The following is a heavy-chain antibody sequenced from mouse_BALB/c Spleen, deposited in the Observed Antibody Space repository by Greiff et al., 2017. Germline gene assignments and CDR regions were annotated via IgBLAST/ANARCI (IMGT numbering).Heavy chain of an antibody. CDR1: GFSLTSYG. Sequence: QVQLKESGPGLVAPSQSLSITCTVSGFSLTSYGVHWVRQPPGKGLEWLGVIWAGGSTNYNSALMSRLSISKDNSKSQVFLKMNSLQTDDTAMYYCARGQTAHPYAMDYWGQGTSVTVSS. D-gene: IGHD3-2*01. V-gene: IGHV2-9*02. J-gene: IGHJ4*01. CDR2: IWAGGST. CDR3: ARGQTAHPYAMDY.